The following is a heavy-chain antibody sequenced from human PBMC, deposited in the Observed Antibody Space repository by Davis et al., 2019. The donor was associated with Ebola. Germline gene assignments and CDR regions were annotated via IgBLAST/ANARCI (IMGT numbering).Heavy chain of an antibody. V-gene: IGHV1-2*06. CDR3: ARETSRAAVGWFDP. CDR1: GYTFTGYY. CDR2: TNPNSGGT. J-gene: IGHJ5*02. D-gene: IGHD2-2*01. Sequence: AASVKVSCKASGYTFTGYYMHWVRQAPGQGLEWMGRTNPNSGGTNYAQKFQGRVTMTRDTSISTAYMELRSLRSDDTAVYYCARETSRAAVGWFDPWGQGTLVTVSS.